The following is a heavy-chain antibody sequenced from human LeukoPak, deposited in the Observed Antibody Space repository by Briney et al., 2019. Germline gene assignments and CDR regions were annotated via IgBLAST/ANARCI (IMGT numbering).Heavy chain of an antibody. CDR2: IWYDGSSK. CDR3: ARSQSSRLIDY. Sequence: GRSLGLSCAASGFSFSAYGVHWVRQAPGKGLEWVAVIWYDGSSKDYADSVKGRFTFSRDNSKNTLYLQMNSLTVEDTAVYYCARSQSSRLIDYWGQGTLVTVSS. J-gene: IGHJ4*02. D-gene: IGHD6-13*01. CDR1: GFSFSAYG. V-gene: IGHV3-33*01.